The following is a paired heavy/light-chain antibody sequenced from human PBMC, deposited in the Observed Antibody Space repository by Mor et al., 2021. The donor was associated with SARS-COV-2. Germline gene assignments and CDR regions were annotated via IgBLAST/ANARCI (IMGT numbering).Light chain of an antibody. CDR1: QSVSSRY. J-gene: IGKJ1*01. Sequence: EIVLTQSPGILSLSPGARATLSCRASQSVSSRYLAWYQQKPGQAPRLLIYAASSRATGIPDRFSGSGSGTDFTLTINRLEPEDFAVYYCQQYGNSQWTFGQGTKVEIK. CDR3: QQYGNSQWT. CDR2: AAS. V-gene: IGKV3-20*01.
Heavy chain of an antibody. Sequence: EVQLVESGGDLVQPGGSLRLSCAASGFTFSTYEMNWVRQAPGKGLEWISYIGMSGTAIYYADSVRGRFTISRDNAKNSLFLQMNSLRAEDTAVYYCARALYSGSDPPPHFGDWGQGTLVTVSS. CDR2: IGMSGTAI. D-gene: IGHD5-12*01. CDR3: ARALYSGSDPPPHFGD. V-gene: IGHV3-48*03. J-gene: IGHJ4*02. CDR1: GFTFSTYE.